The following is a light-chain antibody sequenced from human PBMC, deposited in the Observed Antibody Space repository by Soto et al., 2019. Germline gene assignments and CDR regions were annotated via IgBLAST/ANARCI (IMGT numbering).Light chain of an antibody. V-gene: IGKV3-20*01. J-gene: IGKJ5*01. CDR3: QHYGSSPPIT. CDR2: GAS. CDR1: QSVRSTS. Sequence: DIVLTQSPGTLSLSPGERATLSCRASQSVRSTSLACYQQKPGQAPRLLIYGASSRDTGIPDTFSGGGSGTDFTLTISRLEPDDCSVYYCQHYGSSPPITFGQGTRLEIK.